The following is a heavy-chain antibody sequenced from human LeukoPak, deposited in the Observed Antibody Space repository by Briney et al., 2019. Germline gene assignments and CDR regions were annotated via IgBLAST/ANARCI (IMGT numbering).Heavy chain of an antibody. CDR3: ALPAATYYYYYYMDV. CDR2: IKCDGSEK. V-gene: IGHV3-52*01. CDR1: GFTFSSSW. D-gene: IGHD2-2*01. Sequence: SGGSLRLSCAASGFTFSSSWMHWVCQAPEKGLEWVADIKCDGSEKYYVDSVKGRLTIPRDNSKNTLYLQMNSLRAEDTAVSYCALPAATYYYYYYMDVWGKGTTVTVSS. J-gene: IGHJ6*03.